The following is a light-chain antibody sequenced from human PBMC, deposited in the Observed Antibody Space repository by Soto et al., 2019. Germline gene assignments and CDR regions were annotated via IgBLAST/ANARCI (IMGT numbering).Light chain of an antibody. Sequence: EIVLTQSPGNLSLSPGERATLSCRASQSVSSSYLAWYQQKPGQAPRLLIYGASSRATGIPDRFSGSGSGTDFTLTISRLEPEDLAVYFCQQYGSSPPYTFGQGTKVEI. V-gene: IGKV3-20*01. CDR1: QSVSSSY. CDR2: GAS. J-gene: IGKJ2*01. CDR3: QQYGSSPPYT.